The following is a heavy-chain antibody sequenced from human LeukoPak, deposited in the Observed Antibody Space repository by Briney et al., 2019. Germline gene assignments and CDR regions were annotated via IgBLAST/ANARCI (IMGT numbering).Heavy chain of an antibody. J-gene: IGHJ1*01. Sequence: ASVKISCKASGYTFSRFFMYWVRQAPGQGPEWMGRIKVSGGATDYAQKFQARVTMTSDTSTNTVYMEMSNLRSDDTAVYYCAREGAQGQVPASEYLQPWGQGTLVIVSA. CDR3: AREGAQGQVPASEYLQP. V-gene: IGHV1-46*01. CDR2: IKVSGGAT. D-gene: IGHD2-2*01. CDR1: GYTFSRFF.